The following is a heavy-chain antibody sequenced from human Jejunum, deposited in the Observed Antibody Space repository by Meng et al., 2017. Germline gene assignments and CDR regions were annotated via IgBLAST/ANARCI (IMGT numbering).Heavy chain of an antibody. CDR1: GGSISSNNYY. J-gene: IGHJ4*02. Sequence: SETLSLTCTVSGGSISSNNYYWAWIRQPPGKGLEWIGRIYASGSSDYNPSLKSRVTMSADTSKNHFSLKLSSVTAADTAVYFCASSYRGLWTFDYWGQGTLVTVSS. CDR3: ASSYRGLWTFDY. V-gene: IGHV4-39*07. CDR2: IYASGSS. D-gene: IGHD4/OR15-4a*01.